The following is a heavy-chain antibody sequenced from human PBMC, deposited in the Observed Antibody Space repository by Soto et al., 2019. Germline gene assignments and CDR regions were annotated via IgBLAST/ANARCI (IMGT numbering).Heavy chain of an antibody. V-gene: IGHV3-21*01. CDR1: GFTFSSYS. D-gene: IGHD6-19*01. CDR2: ISSSSSYI. Sequence: EVQLVESGGGLVKPGGSLRLSCAASGFTFSSYSMNWVRQAPGTGLEWVSSISSSSSYIYYADSVKGRCTISRDNAKNALFLQMSILGGEDTAVYYCARAGYSGGWGDYWGQGTLVTVSS. J-gene: IGHJ4*02. CDR3: ARAGYSGGWGDY.